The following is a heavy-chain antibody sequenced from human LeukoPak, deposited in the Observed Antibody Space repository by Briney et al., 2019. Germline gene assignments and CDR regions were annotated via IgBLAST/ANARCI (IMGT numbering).Heavy chain of an antibody. CDR2: IYYSGST. CDR3: ASSGYYTNWFDP. V-gene: IGHV4-30-4*01. D-gene: IGHD3-22*01. J-gene: IGHJ5*02. Sequence: SETLSLTCTVSGGSISSGDYYWSWIRQPPGKGLEWIGYIYYSGSTYYNPSLKSRVTISVDTSKNQFSLKLSSVTAADTVVYYCASSGYYTNWFDPWGQGTLVTVSS. CDR1: GGSISSGDYY.